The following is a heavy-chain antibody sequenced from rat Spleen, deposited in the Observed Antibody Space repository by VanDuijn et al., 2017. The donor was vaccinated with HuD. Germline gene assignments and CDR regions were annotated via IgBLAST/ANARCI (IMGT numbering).Heavy chain of an antibody. CDR1: GFTFSNYD. CDR2: ISTSGGST. Sequence: EVQLVESGGGLVQPGRSLKLSCVASGFTFSNYDMAWVRQAPTKGLEWVASISTSGGSTYYRDSVKGRFTVSRDNVKNNLYLQMDSLRSEDTATYYCARLRWDVMDAWGQGASVTVSS. J-gene: IGHJ4*01. V-gene: IGHV5S13*01. CDR3: ARLRWDVMDA. D-gene: IGHD1-5*01.